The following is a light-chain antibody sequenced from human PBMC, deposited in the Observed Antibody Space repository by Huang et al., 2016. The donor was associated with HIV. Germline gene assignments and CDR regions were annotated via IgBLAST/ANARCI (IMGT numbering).Light chain of an antibody. V-gene: IGKV2-29*02. Sequence: DIVMTQTPLSLSVTPGQPASISCKSSQSLLHSDGKTYLYWYLQKPGQSPQLLIYELSSRFSGVRDRVSGSGSGTDVTKKMSRVGAEAVGVDYCLQGIHLPPWTFVQGTKVEIK. CDR3: LQGIHLPPWT. CDR2: ELS. J-gene: IGKJ1*01. CDR1: QSLLHSDGKTY.